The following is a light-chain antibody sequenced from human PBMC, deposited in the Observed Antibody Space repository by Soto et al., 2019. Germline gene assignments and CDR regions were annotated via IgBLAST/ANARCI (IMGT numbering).Light chain of an antibody. J-gene: IGKJ2*01. V-gene: IGKV3-11*01. CDR1: QSVSSY. CDR3: HRRSNWPPYN. Sequence: EIVLTQSPATLSLSPGERATLSCRASQSVSSYLAWYQQKPGQAPRLLIYDAYNSATGIPARLSGSASGTDIALTISRKEPEDLSVYYCHRRSNWPPYNVGHGTKLPIK. CDR2: DAY.